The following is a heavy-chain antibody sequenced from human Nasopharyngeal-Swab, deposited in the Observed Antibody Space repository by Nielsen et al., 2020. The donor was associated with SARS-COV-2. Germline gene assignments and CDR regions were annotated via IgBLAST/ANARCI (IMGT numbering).Heavy chain of an antibody. D-gene: IGHD3-22*01. CDR2: INAGNGNT. CDR3: ARDGPDDSSGYYDAFDI. V-gene: IGHV1-3*01. Sequence: ASVKVSCKASGYTFTSYAMHWVRQAPGQRLEWMGWINAGNGNTKYSQKFQGRVTITRDTSASTAYMELSSLRSEDTAVYYCARDGPDDSSGYYDAFDIWGQGTMATVSS. CDR1: GYTFTSYA. J-gene: IGHJ3*02.